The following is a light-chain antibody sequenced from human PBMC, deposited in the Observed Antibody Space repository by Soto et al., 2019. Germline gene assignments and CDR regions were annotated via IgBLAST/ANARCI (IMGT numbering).Light chain of an antibody. Sequence: QSVLTQPPSASGTPGQRVTISCSGSSSKIGSNTVNWYQQLPGTAPKLLIYSYNQRPSGVPDRFSGSKSVTSASLAISGLQSEDEADYYCAAWDDSLNGYVFGTGTKVTVL. CDR1: SSKIGSNT. V-gene: IGLV1-44*01. CDR3: AAWDDSLNGYV. CDR2: SYN. J-gene: IGLJ1*01.